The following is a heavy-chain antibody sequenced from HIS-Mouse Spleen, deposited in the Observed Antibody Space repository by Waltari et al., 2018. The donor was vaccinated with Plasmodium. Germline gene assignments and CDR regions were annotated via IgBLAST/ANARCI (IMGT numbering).Heavy chain of an antibody. D-gene: IGHD3-3*01. Sequence: AEVKKPGESLKISCKGSGYSFTSYWIGWVRQMPGKGLEWMGIIYPGDSDTRYSPSFQGQVPIPADKSISTAYLQWSSLKASDTAMYYCARHSPYYDFWSGYYRGYFDYWGQGTLVTVSS. J-gene: IGHJ4*02. CDR3: ARHSPYYDFWSGYYRGYFDY. CDR1: GYSFTSYW. CDR2: IYPGDSDT. V-gene: IGHV5-51*01.